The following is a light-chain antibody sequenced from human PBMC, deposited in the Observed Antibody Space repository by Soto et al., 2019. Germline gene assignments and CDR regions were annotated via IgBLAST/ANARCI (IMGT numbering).Light chain of an antibody. CDR2: GAS. CDR3: QQYNNGPYT. J-gene: IGKJ2*01. CDR1: QSVAGSN. Sequence: ETVLTQSPDTLSLSPGERATLSCRASQSVAGSNLAWYQQKPGQTPRLLIYGASSRAPGIPDRFSGSGSGTGFTLTISGLEPEDLGVYYCQQYNNGPYTFGQGTRLEIK. V-gene: IGKV3-20*01.